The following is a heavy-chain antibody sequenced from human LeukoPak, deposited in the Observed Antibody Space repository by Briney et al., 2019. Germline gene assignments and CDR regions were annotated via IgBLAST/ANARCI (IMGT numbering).Heavy chain of an antibody. V-gene: IGHV3-74*01. J-gene: IGHJ5*02. Sequence: GGSLRLSCAGSGFTFSTYWIHWVRQAPGQGLVWVSGISGDKSHTAYADSVKGRFIISRDNAKNTLHLQMNSLRDEDTAVYYCATATFYATSGYFPSWGQGTLVTVSS. CDR1: GFTFSTYW. D-gene: IGHD3-22*01. CDR3: ATATFYATSGYFPS. CDR2: ISGDKSHT.